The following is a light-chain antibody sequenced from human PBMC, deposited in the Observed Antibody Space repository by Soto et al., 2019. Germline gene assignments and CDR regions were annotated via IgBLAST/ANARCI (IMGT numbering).Light chain of an antibody. Sequence: QSALTQPASVSGSPGQSITISCTGTSSDVGSHNFVSWYQQRPGKAPKLMIFEVTKRPSGVSNRFSASKSGNTASLTISGVQAEYEADYYCCSYAGTTTWVFGGGTELTVL. V-gene: IGLV2-23*02. CDR1: SSDVGSHNF. CDR3: CSYAGTTTWV. J-gene: IGLJ3*02. CDR2: EVT.